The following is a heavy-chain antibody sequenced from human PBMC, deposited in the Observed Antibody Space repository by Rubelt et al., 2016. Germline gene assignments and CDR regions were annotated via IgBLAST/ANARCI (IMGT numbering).Heavy chain of an antibody. V-gene: IGHV4-39*02. CDR1: RGSISSSNYY. D-gene: IGHD6-19*01. CDR3: ARDGSGWGWFDP. CDR2: LYQSGNT. J-gene: IGHJ5*02. Sequence: QVQLQQWGAGLLKPSETLSLTCTVSRGSISSSNYYWGWIRQPPGKGLEWIGTLYQSGNTYYSPSLKCRGTISVDTSKNQLSLKLRSGTAADTAVYYCARDGSGWGWFDPWGQGTLVTVSS.